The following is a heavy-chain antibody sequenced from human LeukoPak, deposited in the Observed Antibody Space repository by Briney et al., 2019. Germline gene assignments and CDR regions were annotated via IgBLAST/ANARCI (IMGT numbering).Heavy chain of an antibody. CDR1: GFTFSSYS. V-gene: IGHV3-21*01. J-gene: IGHJ4*02. Sequence: AGGSLRLSCAASGFTFSSYSMNWVRQAPGKGLEWVSCIRSRSSYIYYADSVKGRFTISRDNSKNTLYLQMNSLRAADTGMYYCARSKGPSYLSTFDYWGQGTLVTVSS. CDR3: ARSKGPSYLSTFDY. CDR2: IRSRSSYI. D-gene: IGHD2-2*01.